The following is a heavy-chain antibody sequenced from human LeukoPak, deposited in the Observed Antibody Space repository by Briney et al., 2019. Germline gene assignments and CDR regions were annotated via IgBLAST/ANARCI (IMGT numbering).Heavy chain of an antibody. CDR2: IYHSESA. CDR3: ARHYGSGSYDY. Sequence: SETLSLTCTVSGYSISSGYYWGWIRQPPGKGLEWIGSIYHSESADYNPSLKSRVTISVDTSKNQFSLKLSSVTAADTAVYYCARHYGSGSYDYWGQGTLVTVSS. J-gene: IGHJ4*02. CDR1: GYSISSGYY. V-gene: IGHV4-38-2*02. D-gene: IGHD3-10*01.